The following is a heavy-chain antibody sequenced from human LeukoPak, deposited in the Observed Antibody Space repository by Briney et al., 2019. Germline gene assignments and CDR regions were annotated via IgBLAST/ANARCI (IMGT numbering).Heavy chain of an antibody. D-gene: IGHD6-25*01. CDR2: ISSSSSTI. V-gene: IGHV3-48*02. Sequence: PGGSLRLSCAASGFTFSSYSMNWVRQAPGKGLKWVAYISSSSSTIYYADSVKGRFTISRDKAKNSLYLQMNSLRDEDTAVYYCARGLRSIAAAVTFDYWGQGTLVTVSS. J-gene: IGHJ4*02. CDR1: GFTFSSYS. CDR3: ARGLRSIAAAVTFDY.